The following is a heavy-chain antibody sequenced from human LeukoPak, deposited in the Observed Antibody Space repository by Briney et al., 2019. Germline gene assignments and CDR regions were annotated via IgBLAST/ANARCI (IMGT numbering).Heavy chain of an antibody. CDR2: INPNSGGT. CDR1: GYTFTGYY. D-gene: IGHD6-19*01. CDR3: ARYSSGWYRNWFDP. J-gene: IGHJ5*02. V-gene: IGHV1-2*02. Sequence: GASVKVSCKASGYTFTGYYMHWVRQAPGQGLEWMGWINPNSGGTNYAQKFQGRVTMTRDTPISTAYMELSRLRSDDTAVYYCARYSSGWYRNWFDPWGQGTLVTVSS.